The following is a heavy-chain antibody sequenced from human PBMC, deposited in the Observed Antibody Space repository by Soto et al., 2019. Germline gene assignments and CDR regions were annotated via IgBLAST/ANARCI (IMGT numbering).Heavy chain of an antibody. Sequence: QVQLQESGPGLVKPSQTLSLTCTVSGGSISNPDYYWNWIRQPPGKGLEWIGSIFYSGATSYNPSLKSRLNISVYASKSQFSLSLRSVTASDTAVYFCAREGRLQSLDYWGQGTMVTVSS. J-gene: IGHJ4*02. CDR1: GGSISNPDYY. CDR3: AREGRLQSLDY. D-gene: IGHD4-4*01. CDR2: IFYSGAT. V-gene: IGHV4-30-4*01.